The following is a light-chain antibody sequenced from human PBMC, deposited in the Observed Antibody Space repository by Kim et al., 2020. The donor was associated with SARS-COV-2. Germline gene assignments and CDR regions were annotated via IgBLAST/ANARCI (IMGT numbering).Light chain of an antibody. Sequence: SASVGDRVPVTCRASQSISSWLAWYPQKPGKAPKLLIYKASSLESGVPSRFSGSGSGTEFTLPISSLQPDDFATYYCQQYNSYPYTFGQGTKLEI. CDR1: QSISSW. CDR2: KAS. J-gene: IGKJ2*01. V-gene: IGKV1-5*03. CDR3: QQYNSYPYT.